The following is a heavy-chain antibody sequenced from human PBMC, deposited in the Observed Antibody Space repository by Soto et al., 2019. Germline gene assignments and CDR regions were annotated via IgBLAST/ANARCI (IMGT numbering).Heavy chain of an antibody. CDR3: AKDLGDTYYYYYGMDV. CDR2: ISYDGSNK. D-gene: IGHD3-16*01. Sequence: GGSLRLSCAASGFTFSSYGMHWVRQAPGKGLEWVAVISYDGSNKYYADSVKGRFTISRDNSKNTLYLQMNSLRAEDTAVYYCAKDLGDTYYYYYGMDVWGQGTTVTVSS. CDR1: GFTFSSYG. V-gene: IGHV3-30*18. J-gene: IGHJ6*02.